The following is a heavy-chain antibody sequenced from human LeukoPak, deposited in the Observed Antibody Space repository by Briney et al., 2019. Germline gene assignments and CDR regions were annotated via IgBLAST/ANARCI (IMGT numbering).Heavy chain of an antibody. CDR3: AKSRGSGSYYPVGYFQH. V-gene: IGHV3-23*01. Sequence: GGSLRLSCAASGFTFSSYAMSWVHQAPGKGLEWVSAISGSGGSTYYADSVRGRFTISRDNSKNTLYLQMNSLRAEDTAVYYCAKSRGSGSYYPVGYFQHWGQGTLVTVSS. J-gene: IGHJ1*01. CDR2: ISGSGGST. D-gene: IGHD3-10*01. CDR1: GFTFSSYA.